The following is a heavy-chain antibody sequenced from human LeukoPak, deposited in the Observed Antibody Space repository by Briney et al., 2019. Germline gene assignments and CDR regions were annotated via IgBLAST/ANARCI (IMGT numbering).Heavy chain of an antibody. V-gene: IGHV3-13*01. CDR3: ARVAKERVGGVYYFDY. CDR2: IGTAGDT. D-gene: IGHD1-1*01. Sequence: SGGSLRLSCAASGFTFSDYDMHWVRQPTGKGLEWVAAIGTAGDTYYTGSVKSRFTISRENAKNSLYLQMNSLRAGDTAVYYCARVAKERVGGVYYFDYWGQGTLVTVSS. CDR1: GFTFSDYD. J-gene: IGHJ4*02.